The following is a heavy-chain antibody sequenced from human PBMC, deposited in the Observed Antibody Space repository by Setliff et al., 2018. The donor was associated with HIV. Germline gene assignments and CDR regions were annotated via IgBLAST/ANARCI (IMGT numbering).Heavy chain of an antibody. CDR3: ARSITMIIVAPGAFDI. Sequence: SETLSLTCAVSGGYISSSNWLSWVRQPPGKGLEWIGEIYHSGSTKYNPSLKSRVTISVDKSKNQFSLKLSSVTAADTAVYYCARSITMIIVAPGAFDIWGQGTMVTVSS. V-gene: IGHV4-4*02. CDR2: IYHSGST. CDR1: GGYISSSNW. J-gene: IGHJ3*02. D-gene: IGHD3-22*01.